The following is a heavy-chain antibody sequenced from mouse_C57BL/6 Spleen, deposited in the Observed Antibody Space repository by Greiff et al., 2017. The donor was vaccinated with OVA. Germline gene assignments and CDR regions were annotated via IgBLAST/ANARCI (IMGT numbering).Heavy chain of an antibody. Sequence: VQLQQPGAELVKPGASVKLSCKASGYTFTSYWMHWVKQRPGQGLEWIGMIHPNSGSTNYNEKFKSKATLTVDKSSSTAYMQLSSLTSEDSAVYYCARSYYGSSSFAYWGQGTLGTVSA. D-gene: IGHD1-1*01. J-gene: IGHJ3*01. CDR2: IHPNSGST. CDR3: ARSYYGSSSFAY. CDR1: GYTFTSYW. V-gene: IGHV1-64*01.